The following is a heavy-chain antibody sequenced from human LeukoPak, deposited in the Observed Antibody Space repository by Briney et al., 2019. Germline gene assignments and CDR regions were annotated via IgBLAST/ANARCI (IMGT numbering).Heavy chain of an antibody. V-gene: IGHV1-46*01. D-gene: IGHD1/OR15-1a*01. CDR2: ITPNGGST. CDR1: GDTFTNYY. Sequence: GASVKVSCKASGDTFTNYYLHWVRQAPGQGLEWMGIITPNGGSTSFLQEFQGRVTITRDTSTSTVCMELSSLKSEDTAVYYCAALGGGEHSYFDYWGQGTLVTVSS. J-gene: IGHJ4*02. CDR3: AALGGGEHSYFDY.